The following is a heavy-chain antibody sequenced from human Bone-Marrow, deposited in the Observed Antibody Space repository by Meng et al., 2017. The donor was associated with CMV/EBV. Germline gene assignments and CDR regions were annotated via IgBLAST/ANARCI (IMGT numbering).Heavy chain of an antibody. CDR3: ARVSARDYGFWCGYFDY. J-gene: IGHJ4*02. Sequence: SVKVSCKASGGTFSSYAISWVRQAPGQGLEWMGGIIPILGIANYAQKFQGRVTITADKSTSIAYMELSSLRSEETAVYCCARVSARDYGFWCGYFDYWGQGTLVTVSS. CDR2: IIPILGIA. CDR1: GGTFSSYA. V-gene: IGHV1-69*10. D-gene: IGHD3-3*01.